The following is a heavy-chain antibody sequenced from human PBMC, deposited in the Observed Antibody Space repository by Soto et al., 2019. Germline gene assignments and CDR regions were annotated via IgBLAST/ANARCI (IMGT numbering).Heavy chain of an antibody. CDR1: GFTFSSYA. Sequence: HPGGSLRLSCAASGFTFSSYAMHWVRQAPGKGLEWVAVISYDGSNKYYADSVKGRFTISRDNSKNTLYLQMNSLRAEDTAVYYCARGAFEGSFDWLPFVWGQGTTVTVSS. D-gene: IGHD3-9*01. CDR3: ARGAFEGSFDWLPFV. J-gene: IGHJ6*02. CDR2: ISYDGSNK. V-gene: IGHV3-30-3*01.